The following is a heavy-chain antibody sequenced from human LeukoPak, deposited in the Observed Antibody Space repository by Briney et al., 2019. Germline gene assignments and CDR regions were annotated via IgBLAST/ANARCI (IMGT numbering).Heavy chain of an antibody. CDR1: GYSFTTYW. D-gene: IGHD2-2*02. J-gene: IGHJ4*02. Sequence: GESLKISCKGSGYSFTTYWIGWVRQMPGKGLEWMGIIYPGDSDTRYSPSFQGQVTISADKSISTAYLQWSSLKASDTAMYYCARQLPAAIGLLPQYIDYWGQGTLVTVSS. CDR3: ARQLPAAIGLLPQYIDY. CDR2: IYPGDSDT. V-gene: IGHV5-51*01.